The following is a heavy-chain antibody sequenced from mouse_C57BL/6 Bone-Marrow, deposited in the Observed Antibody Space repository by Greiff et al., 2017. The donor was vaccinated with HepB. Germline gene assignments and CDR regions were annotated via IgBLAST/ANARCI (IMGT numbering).Heavy chain of an antibody. J-gene: IGHJ1*03. V-gene: IGHV1-81*01. CDR2: IYPRSGNT. D-gene: IGHD1-1*01. CDR1: GYTFTSYG. Sequence: VQLQQSGAELARPGASVKLSCKASGYTFTSYGISWVKQRTGQGLEWIGEIYPRSGNTYYNEKFKGKATLTADKSSSTAYMELRSLTSEDSAVYFCARWLITTGGYFDVWGTGTTVTVSS. CDR3: ARWLITTGGYFDV.